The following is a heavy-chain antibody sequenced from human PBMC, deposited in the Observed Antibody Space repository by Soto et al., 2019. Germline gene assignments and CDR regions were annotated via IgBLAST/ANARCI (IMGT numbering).Heavy chain of an antibody. CDR1: GGSLSGYY. CDR3: TAMNDRDAFDI. Sequence: PSETLSLTCAVYGGSLSGYYWYWIRQPPGKGLEWIGEVYHSGATNYNPSLKSRLTLSVDMPKNQFSVKLTSLTAADTAVYYCTAMNDRDAFDIWGQGTMVTVS. CDR2: VYHSGAT. V-gene: IGHV4-34*01. J-gene: IGHJ3*02. D-gene: IGHD1-1*01.